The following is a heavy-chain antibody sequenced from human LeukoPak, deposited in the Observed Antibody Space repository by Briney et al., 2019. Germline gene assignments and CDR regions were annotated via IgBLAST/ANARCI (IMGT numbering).Heavy chain of an antibody. CDR2: NSGSGGST. D-gene: IGHD3-10*01. J-gene: IGHJ4*02. V-gene: IGHV3-23*01. Sequence: GGSVRLSCAASGFIFSSHAMSCVRHAPGKGLEWVSANSGSGGSTYYADSVKGRFTISRDNSKNTLYLQMNSLRAEDTAVYYCARDYYGSGSYYNGYFDYWGQGTLVTVSS. CDR3: ARDYYGSGSYYNGYFDY. CDR1: GFIFSSHA.